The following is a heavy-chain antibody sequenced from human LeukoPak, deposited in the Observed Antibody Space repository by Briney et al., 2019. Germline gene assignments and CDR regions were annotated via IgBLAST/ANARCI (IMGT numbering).Heavy chain of an antibody. J-gene: IGHJ4*02. Sequence: GESLQISCQGSGYIFTSYWIGWVRQLPGKGLEWMGIIYPGDSDTTYSPSFQGQVTISADKSISTAYLQWSSLKASDTAMYYCARQHRGSGWYSDYWGQGTLVTVSS. CDR3: ARQHRGSGWYSDY. D-gene: IGHD6-19*01. V-gene: IGHV5-51*01. CDR1: GYIFTSYW. CDR2: IYPGDSDT.